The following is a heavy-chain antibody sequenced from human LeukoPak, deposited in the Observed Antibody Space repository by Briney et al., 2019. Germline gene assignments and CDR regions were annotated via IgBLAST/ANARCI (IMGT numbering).Heavy chain of an antibody. J-gene: IGHJ4*02. D-gene: IGHD4-17*01. CDR2: IKEDESDK. CDR3: TRYGDDDTPGLN. CDR1: GFSFSRYW. Sequence: PGGSLRLSCAASGFSFSRYWMTWVRQAPGKGLEWVANIKEDESDKYYVDSVRGRFTISRDNAKNSLYLQMNSLRAEDTALYYCTRYGDDDTPGLNWGQGTLVTVSS. V-gene: IGHV3-7*01.